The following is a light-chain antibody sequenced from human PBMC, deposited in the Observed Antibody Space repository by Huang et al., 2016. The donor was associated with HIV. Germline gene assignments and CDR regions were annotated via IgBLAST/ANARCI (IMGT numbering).Light chain of an antibody. J-gene: IGKJ5*01. CDR2: DAS. Sequence: DIQMTQSPSSLSASVGDRVTITCQASQDISNYLNWYQQKPGKAPKLLIYDASNLETGVPSRFSGSGSGTDFTFTISSLQAEDIAIYYCQQYDNVPPGITFGQGTRLEI. CDR1: QDISNY. V-gene: IGKV1-33*01. CDR3: QQYDNVPPGIT.